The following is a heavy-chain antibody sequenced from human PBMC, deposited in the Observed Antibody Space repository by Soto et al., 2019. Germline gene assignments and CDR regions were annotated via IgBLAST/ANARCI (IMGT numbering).Heavy chain of an antibody. D-gene: IGHD2-15*01. V-gene: IGHV4-61*08. CDR3: ARRLGAEYYSGGSCYLDAFDI. J-gene: IGHJ3*02. Sequence: SETLSLTCTVSGGSISSGGCYWSWIRQHPGKGLEWIGYIYYSGSTNYNPSLKSRVTISVDTSKNQFSLKLSSVTAADTAVYYCARRLGAEYYSGGSCYLDAFDIWGQGTMVTVSS. CDR1: GGSISSGGCY. CDR2: IYYSGST.